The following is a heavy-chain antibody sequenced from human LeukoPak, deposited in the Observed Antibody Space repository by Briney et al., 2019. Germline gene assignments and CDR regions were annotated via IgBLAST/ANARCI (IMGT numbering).Heavy chain of an antibody. J-gene: IGHJ6*03. CDR1: GFTFSNYW. V-gene: IGHV3-74*01. CDR3: ARDHRGYGDYYYYYYMDV. CDR2: INSDGINT. Sequence: PGGSLRLSCAASGFTFSNYWMHWVRQAPGKGLVWVSRINSDGINTSYADSVKGRFTISRDNAKNTLNLQMNSLRAEDTAVYYCARDHRGYGDYYYYYYMDVWGKGTTVTISS. D-gene: IGHD4-17*01.